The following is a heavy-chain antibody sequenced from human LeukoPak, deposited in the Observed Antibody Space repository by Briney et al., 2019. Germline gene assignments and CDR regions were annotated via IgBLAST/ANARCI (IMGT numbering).Heavy chain of an antibody. Sequence: SETLSLTCSVSGGSINGGSYYWSWIRQPAGKPLEWVGHIFTTGSTSYNPSLRTRVTISEDSSKDQFSLNLKSVTAADTAVYYCARDRNWGRGYFDLWGRGTLVIASS. CDR2: IFTTGST. V-gene: IGHV4-61*09. J-gene: IGHJ2*01. D-gene: IGHD3-16*01. CDR1: GGSINGGSYY. CDR3: ARDRNWGRGYFDL.